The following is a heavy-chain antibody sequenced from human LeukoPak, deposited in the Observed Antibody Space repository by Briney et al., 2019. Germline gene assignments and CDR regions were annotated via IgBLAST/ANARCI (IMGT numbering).Heavy chain of an antibody. D-gene: IGHD6-19*01. CDR3: AKSMTLQWRGFFDL. V-gene: IGHV3-23*01. Sequence: GGSLRLSCAASGFTFSSYAMSWVRQAPGKGLEWVSAISGSGGSTYYADSVRGRFTISRDNSKNTLYLQKNSLRADDTAIYYCAKSMTLQWRGFFDLWGRGTHVTVSS. CDR1: GFTFSSYA. CDR2: ISGSGGST. J-gene: IGHJ2*01.